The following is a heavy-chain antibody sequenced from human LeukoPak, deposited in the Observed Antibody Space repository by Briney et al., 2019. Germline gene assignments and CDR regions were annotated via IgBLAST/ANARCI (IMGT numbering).Heavy chain of an antibody. V-gene: IGHV3-7*01. CDR1: GFTFSGSL. D-gene: IGHD6-25*01. CDR3: ARELVVGPAEYFQH. J-gene: IGHJ1*01. Sequence: GGSLRLSCEASGFTFSGSLTSWVRQTPGKGLEWVANIYPGGSEKYYLASVKGRFTISRDNAESSLHLQMSNLRAEDTAVYYCARELVVGPAEYFQHWGQGTLVTVSS. CDR2: IYPGGSEK.